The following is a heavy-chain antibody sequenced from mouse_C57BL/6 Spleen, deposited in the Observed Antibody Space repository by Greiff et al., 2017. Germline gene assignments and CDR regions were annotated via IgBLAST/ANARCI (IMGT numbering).Heavy chain of an antibody. D-gene: IGHD2-1*01. CDR1: GYTFTSYW. CDR2: IHPNSGST. V-gene: IGHV1-64*01. J-gene: IGHJ2*01. Sequence: VQLQQPGAELVKPGASVKLSCKASGYTFTSYWMHWVKQRPGQGLEWIGMIHPNSGSTNYNEKFKSKATLTVDKSSSTAYMQLSSLTSEDSAVYYCAMIYYGHYFDYWGQGTTLTVSS. CDR3: AMIYYGHYFDY.